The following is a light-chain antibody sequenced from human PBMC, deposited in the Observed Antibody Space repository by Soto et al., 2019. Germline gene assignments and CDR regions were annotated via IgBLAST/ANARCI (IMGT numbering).Light chain of an antibody. V-gene: IGKV3-11*01. CDR2: DTS. J-gene: IGKJ4*01. Sequence: EIVVTQSPATLSLSPGDRATLSCRTSQNVKYYVAWYQQKPGQAPRLLIYDTSNRATGIPPRFTGSGSGTDFTLTISRLEPEDFAVYYCHQRGDWPTFGGGTKLEIK. CDR3: HQRGDWPT. CDR1: QNVKYY.